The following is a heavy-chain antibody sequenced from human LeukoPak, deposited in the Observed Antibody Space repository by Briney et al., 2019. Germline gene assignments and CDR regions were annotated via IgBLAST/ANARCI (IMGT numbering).Heavy chain of an antibody. D-gene: IGHD3/OR15-3a*01. CDR2: IYYGENT. J-gene: IGHJ4*02. CDR1: GGSISSGPYY. Sequence: SETPSLTCTVSGGSISSGPYYWGWIRQPPGKGLEWIGNIYYGENTYHNPSLKSRVTISIDTSKNQFYLKLSSLTAADTAVYYCARQTGSGLFILPGGQGTLVTVSS. V-gene: IGHV4-39*01. CDR3: ARQTGSGLFILP.